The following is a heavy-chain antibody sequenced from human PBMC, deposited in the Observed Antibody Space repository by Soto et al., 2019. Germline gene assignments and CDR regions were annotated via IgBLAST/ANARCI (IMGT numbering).Heavy chain of an antibody. J-gene: IGHJ6*02. CDR2: VSGYNGNT. V-gene: IGHV1-18*04. D-gene: IGHD6-19*01. Sequence: QVQLVQSGGEVKKPGASVKVSCKASGYSFTSYGISWVRQAAGQGLEWMGWVSGYNGNTNYEQKVQGRVTMTTDTSTSTAYMELRSLRSDDTAVYYFARDRAITVAKADGLDVWGQGTTVTVSS. CDR3: ARDRAITVAKADGLDV. CDR1: GYSFTSYG.